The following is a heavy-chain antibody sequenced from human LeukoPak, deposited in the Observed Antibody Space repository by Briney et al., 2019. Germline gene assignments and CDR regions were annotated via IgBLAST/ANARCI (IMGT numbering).Heavy chain of an antibody. CDR2: IKPDGSDK. J-gene: IGHJ4*02. V-gene: IGHV3-7*04. Sequence: GGSLRLSCSASGFTFSGYWMSWVRQAPGKGPEWVANIKPDGSDKYYVDSVKGRFTISRDNSKNSLYLQINSLRAEDTAVYYCARDYYYGFDYWGQGTLVTVSS. CDR1: GFTFSGYW. CDR3: ARDYYYGFDY. D-gene: IGHD3-10*01.